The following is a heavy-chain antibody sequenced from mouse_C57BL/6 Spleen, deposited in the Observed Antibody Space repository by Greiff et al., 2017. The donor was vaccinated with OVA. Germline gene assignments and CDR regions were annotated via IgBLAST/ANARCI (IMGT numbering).Heavy chain of an antibody. CDR2: INPNNGGT. D-gene: IGHD1-1*01. Sequence: VQLQQSGPELVKPGASVKMSCKASGYTFTDYNMHWVKQSHGKSLEWIGYINPNNGGTSYNQKFKGKATLTVNKSSSTAYMELRSLTSEDSAVYYCARWGTTVVEAMDYWGQGTSVTVSS. V-gene: IGHV1-22*01. CDR3: ARWGTTVVEAMDY. CDR1: GYTFTDYN. J-gene: IGHJ4*01.